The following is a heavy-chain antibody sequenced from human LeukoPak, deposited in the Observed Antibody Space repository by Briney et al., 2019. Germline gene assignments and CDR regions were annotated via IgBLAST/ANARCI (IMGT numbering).Heavy chain of an antibody. J-gene: IGHJ4*02. CDR2: IWYDGSNK. CDR3: ARLASYGYDFDY. V-gene: IGHV3-33*01. D-gene: IGHD5-18*01. Sequence: PGGSLRLSYAASGFTFSSYGMHWVRQAPGKGLEWVAVIWYDGSNKYYADSVKGRFTISRDNSKNTLYLQMNSLRAEDTAVYYCARLASYGYDFDYWGQGTLVTVSS. CDR1: GFTFSSYG.